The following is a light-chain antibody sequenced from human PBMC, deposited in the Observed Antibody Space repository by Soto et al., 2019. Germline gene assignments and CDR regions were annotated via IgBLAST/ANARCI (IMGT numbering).Light chain of an antibody. CDR3: TAFSANRVYL. CDR2: GVH. J-gene: IGLJ1*01. V-gene: IGLV2-14*01. CDR1: SNDIGSYDY. Sequence: QSALTQPISVSLSPGQSITISCTGNSNDIGSYDYVCWYQQHPGKAPRLLIHGVHNRSPGISGRFSASKSGLTASRTISGLQAEDEADYYCTAFSANRVYLFGPGTKVTVL.